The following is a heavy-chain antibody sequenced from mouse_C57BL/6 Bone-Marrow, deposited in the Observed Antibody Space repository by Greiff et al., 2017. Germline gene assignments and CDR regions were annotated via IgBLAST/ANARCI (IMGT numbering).Heavy chain of an antibody. CDR1: GFNIKDDY. CDR2: IDPENGDT. V-gene: IGHV14-4*01. J-gene: IGHJ3*01. CDR3: TTGFITTVVATPFAY. Sequence: VQLQQSGAELVRPGASVKLSCTASGFNIKDDYMHWVKQRPEQGLEWIGWIDPENGDTEYASKFQGTATITADTSSNTAYLQLSSLTSEDTAVYYCTTGFITTVVATPFAYWGQGTLVTVSA. D-gene: IGHD1-1*01.